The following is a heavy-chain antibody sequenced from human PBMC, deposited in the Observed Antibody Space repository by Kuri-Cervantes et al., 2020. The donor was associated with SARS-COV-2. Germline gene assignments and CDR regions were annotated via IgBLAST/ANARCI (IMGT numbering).Heavy chain of an antibody. Sequence: SETLSLTCTVSGGSISSYYWSWIRQPPGKGLEWIGYIYYSGSTNYNPSLKSRVTISVDTSKNQFSLKLSSVTAADTAVYYCASTYVGYSSSWYPGGDYWGQGTLVTVSS. V-gene: IGHV4-59*01. J-gene: IGHJ4*02. CDR1: GGSISSYY. CDR2: IYYSGST. D-gene: IGHD6-13*01. CDR3: ASTYVGYSSSWYPGGDY.